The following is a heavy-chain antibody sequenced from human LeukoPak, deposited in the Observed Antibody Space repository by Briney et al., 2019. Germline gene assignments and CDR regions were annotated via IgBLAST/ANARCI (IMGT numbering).Heavy chain of an antibody. CDR2: INHSGST. CDR3: ARVSITMVRGVIIRARYYGMDV. CDR1: GGSFSGYY. V-gene: IGHV4-34*01. D-gene: IGHD3-10*01. J-gene: IGHJ6*04. Sequence: PSETLSLTCAVYGGSFSGYYWSWIRQPPGKGLEWIGEINHSGSTNYNPPLKSRVTISVDTSKNQFSLKLSSVTAADTAVYYCARVSITMVRGVIIRARYYGMDVWGKGTTVTVSS.